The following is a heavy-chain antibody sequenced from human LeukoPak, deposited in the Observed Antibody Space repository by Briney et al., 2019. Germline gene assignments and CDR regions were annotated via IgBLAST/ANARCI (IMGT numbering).Heavy chain of an antibody. V-gene: IGHV3-30*04. Sequence: PGGSLRLSCAASGFTFSSYAMHWVRQAPGKGLEWVAFISYDGSNKYYADSVKGRFTISRDNAKNTLYLQMSSLRVKDTAVYYCARGSPDSSSSVDFDYWGQGTLVTVSS. J-gene: IGHJ4*02. CDR3: ARGSPDSSSSVDFDY. CDR2: ISYDGSNK. D-gene: IGHD6-6*01. CDR1: GFTFSSYA.